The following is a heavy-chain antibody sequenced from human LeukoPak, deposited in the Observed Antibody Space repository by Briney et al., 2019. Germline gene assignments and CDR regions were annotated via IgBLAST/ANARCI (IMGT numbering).Heavy chain of an antibody. J-gene: IGHJ5*02. D-gene: IGHD1-26*01. V-gene: IGHV1-69*04. Sequence: SVKVSCKASGGTFSSYAISWVRQAPGQGLEWMGRIIPILGIANYAQKFQGRVTITADKSTSTAYMELSSLRSEDTAVYYCARDRVGAKKNWFDPWGQGTLVTVSS. CDR2: IIPILGIA. CDR3: ARDRVGAKKNWFDP. CDR1: GGTFSSYA.